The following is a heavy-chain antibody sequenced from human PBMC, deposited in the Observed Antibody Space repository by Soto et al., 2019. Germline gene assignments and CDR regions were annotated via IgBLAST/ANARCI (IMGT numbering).Heavy chain of an antibody. J-gene: IGHJ5*02. CDR2: INSDGSST. V-gene: IGHV3-74*01. D-gene: IGHD1-26*01. CDR3: ARDPRLRGSYTGSWFDP. CDR1: GFTFSSYW. Sequence: GGSLRLSCAASGFTFSSYWMHWVRQAPGKGLVRVSRINSDGSSTSYADSVKGRFTISRDNAKNTLYLQMNSLRAEDTAVYYCARDPRLRGSYTGSWFDPWGQGTLVTVSS.